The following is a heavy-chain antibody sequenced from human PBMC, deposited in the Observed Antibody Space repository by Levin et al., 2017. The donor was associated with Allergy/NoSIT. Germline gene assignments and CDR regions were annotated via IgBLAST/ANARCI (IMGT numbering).Heavy chain of an antibody. CDR3: ARELADTAADTFDI. V-gene: IGHV1-18*01. J-gene: IGHJ3*02. Sequence: ASVTVSCKASGYSFTNFGISWVRQAPGQGLEWMGWISPYNGDTHYAQKFQGRVTMTTDTSTSTAYMELRSLRSDDTAVYYCARELADTAADTFDIWGQGRMVTVSS. CDR2: ISPYNGDT. CDR1: GYSFTNFG. D-gene: IGHD5-18*01.